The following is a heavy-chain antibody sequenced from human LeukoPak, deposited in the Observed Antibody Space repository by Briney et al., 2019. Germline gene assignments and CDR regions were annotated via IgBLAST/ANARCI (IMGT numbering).Heavy chain of an antibody. V-gene: IGHV3-9*01. D-gene: IGHD3-10*01. CDR3: ASSSGSYYAWFDP. Sequence: GRSVRLSCAASGFTFDDYAMLWVRHAPGKGLEGVSGISWNSCSIGYADSGKGRFTIPRDNAKNSLYLQMNSLRAEDTALYYGASSSGSYYAWFDPWGQGTLVTVSS. CDR2: ISWNSCSI. J-gene: IGHJ5*02. CDR1: GFTFDDYA.